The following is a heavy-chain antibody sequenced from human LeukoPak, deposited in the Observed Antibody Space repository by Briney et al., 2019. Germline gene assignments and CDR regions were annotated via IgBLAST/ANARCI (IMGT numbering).Heavy chain of an antibody. Sequence: GGSLRLSCEASGFTFGNYALNWVRQAPGKGLGWVSSISAGGGSAYYADSVRGRFTVSRDPSKNTLYLQMNSLTVADAAVYYCAKSPTGTRYFADFWGQGTLVTVSS. V-gene: IGHV3-23*01. CDR2: ISAGGGSA. CDR3: AKSPTGTRYFADF. D-gene: IGHD1-1*01. J-gene: IGHJ4*02. CDR1: GFTFGNYA.